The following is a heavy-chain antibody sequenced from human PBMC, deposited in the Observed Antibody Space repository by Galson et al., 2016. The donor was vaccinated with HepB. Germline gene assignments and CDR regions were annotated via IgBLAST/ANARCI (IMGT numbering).Heavy chain of an antibody. Sequence: LSLTCGVYGGSFSDYYWNWIRQPPGKGLEWIGEINHFGSTNFNPSLKSRVTMSVDTSKNQFSLNLTSVTAADTAVYFCARGGGATNWVFKAYQYYGMDVWGQGTTVTVSS. V-gene: IGHV4-34*01. CDR2: INHFGST. CDR1: GGSFSDYY. D-gene: IGHD1-26*01. J-gene: IGHJ6*02. CDR3: ARGGGATNWVFKAYQYYGMDV.